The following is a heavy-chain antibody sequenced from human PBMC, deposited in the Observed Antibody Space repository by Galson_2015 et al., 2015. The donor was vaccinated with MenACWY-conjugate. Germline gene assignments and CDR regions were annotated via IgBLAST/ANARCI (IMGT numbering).Heavy chain of an antibody. J-gene: IGHJ4*02. CDR2: VFKSGIS. V-gene: IGHV4-39*01. D-gene: IGHD6-13*01. Sequence: ETLSLTCTVSGASITGGNYWWVWIRQPPGEGLEWIASVFKSGISNYNPSLKSRVTISIDESKNQFSLKLNSVTAADTAVYYCVVAAAGDFDYWGQGTLVSVSS. CDR3: VVAAAGDFDY. CDR1: GASITGGNYW.